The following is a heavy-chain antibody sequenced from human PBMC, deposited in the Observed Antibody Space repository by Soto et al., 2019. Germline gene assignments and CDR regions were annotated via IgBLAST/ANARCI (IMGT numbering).Heavy chain of an antibody. J-gene: IGHJ3*01. CDR3: AREGLDTAGFFDV. Sequence: RGSLRLSCAASGFTFSSYWMHWVRQAPGKGLEWVSRIEGDGSSTTSADSVKGRFTVSRDDARNTLYLQMSSLRADDTAIYYCAREGLDTAGFFDVWGQGTMVTVSS. V-gene: IGHV3-74*01. D-gene: IGHD6-13*01. CDR2: IEGDGSST. CDR1: GFTFSSYW.